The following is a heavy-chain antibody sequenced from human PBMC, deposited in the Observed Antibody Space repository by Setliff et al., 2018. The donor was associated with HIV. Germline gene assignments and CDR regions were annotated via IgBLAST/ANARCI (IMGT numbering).Heavy chain of an antibody. D-gene: IGHD3-10*01. CDR3: ARSITMVRGIRQDYFDY. CDR1: GDSISSSSHY. V-gene: IGHV4-39*07. Sequence: PSETLSLTCNVSGDSISSSSHYWGWIRQPPGKGLEWIGSIYYRGSTYYNPSLKSRLTISVDMSKNQFSLKLRSVTAADTAAYFCARSITMVRGIRQDYFDYWGQGTLVTVSS. J-gene: IGHJ4*02. CDR2: IYYRGST.